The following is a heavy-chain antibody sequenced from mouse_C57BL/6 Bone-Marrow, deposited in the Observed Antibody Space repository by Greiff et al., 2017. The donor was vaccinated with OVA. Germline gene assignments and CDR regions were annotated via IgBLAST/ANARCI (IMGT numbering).Heavy chain of an antibody. V-gene: IGHV1-50*01. CDR1: GYTFTSYW. CDR3: AKEGYFDYDEDY. Sequence: VQLQQPGAELVKPGASVKLSCKASGYTFTSYWMQWVKQRPGQGLEWIGEIDPSDSYTNYNQKFKGKATLTVDTSSSTAYMQLSSLPSEDSAVYYCAKEGYFDYDEDYWGTGTTLTVSS. J-gene: IGHJ2*01. D-gene: IGHD2-4*01. CDR2: IDPSDSYT.